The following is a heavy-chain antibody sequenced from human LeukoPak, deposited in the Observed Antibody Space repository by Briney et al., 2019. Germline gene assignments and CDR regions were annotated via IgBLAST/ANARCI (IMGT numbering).Heavy chain of an antibody. V-gene: IGHV1-2*06. Sequence: ASVKVSCKASGYTFTGYYVHWVRQAPGQGLEWMGRINPNSGDTNYAQKFQGRVTMTRDTSISTAYMELSRLRSDDTAVYYCARDYCGGDCFPDYWGQGTLVTVSS. J-gene: IGHJ4*02. CDR1: GYTFTGYY. CDR2: INPNSGDT. CDR3: ARDYCGGDCFPDY. D-gene: IGHD2-21*02.